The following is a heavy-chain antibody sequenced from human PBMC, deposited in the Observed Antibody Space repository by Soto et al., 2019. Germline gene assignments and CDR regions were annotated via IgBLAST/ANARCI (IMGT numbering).Heavy chain of an antibody. V-gene: IGHV4-34*01. CDR2: INHSGST. CDR3: ARGIAASPLVDYGMDV. CDR1: GGSFSGYY. D-gene: IGHD6-25*01. Sequence: QVQLQQWGAGLLKPSETLSLTCAVYGGSFSGYYWSWIRQPPGKGLEWIGEINHSGSTNYNPSLKSRVTIPVDTSKNQFSLKLSSVTAADTAVYYCARGIAASPLVDYGMDVWGQGTTVTVSS. J-gene: IGHJ6*02.